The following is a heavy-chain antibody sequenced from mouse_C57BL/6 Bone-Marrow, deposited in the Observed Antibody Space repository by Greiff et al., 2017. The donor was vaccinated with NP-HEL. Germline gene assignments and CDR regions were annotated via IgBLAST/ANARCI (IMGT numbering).Heavy chain of an antibody. V-gene: IGHV1-80*01. D-gene: IGHD2-1*01. CDR1: GYAFSSYW. CDR3: ARVYYGNPGDY. J-gene: IGHJ2*01. CDR2: IYPGDGDT. Sequence: QVQLKQSGAELVKPGASVKISCKASGYAFSSYWMNWVKQRPGKGLEWIGQIYPGDGDTNYNGKFKGKATLTADKSSSTAYMQLSSLTSEDSAVYFCARVYYGNPGDYWGQGTTLTVSS.